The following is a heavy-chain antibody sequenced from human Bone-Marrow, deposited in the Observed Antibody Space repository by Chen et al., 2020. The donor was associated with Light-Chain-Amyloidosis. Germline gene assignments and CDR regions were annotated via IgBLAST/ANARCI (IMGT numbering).Heavy chain of an antibody. CDR1: GFAFSSYA. CDR3: AKDISYDDILPGYPADAFDI. J-gene: IGHJ3*02. Sequence: EVQLVESGGGLLQRGGSRRLSCAASGFAFSSYAMSWVRQAPGKGLEWGSTISGSGGSRYYGDSVKGRLTISRDNSKNALFLQMNSLRAEDTAVYYCAKDISYDDILPGYPADAFDIWGQGTMVTVSS. D-gene: IGHD3-9*01. V-gene: IGHV3-23*04. CDR2: ISGSGGSR.